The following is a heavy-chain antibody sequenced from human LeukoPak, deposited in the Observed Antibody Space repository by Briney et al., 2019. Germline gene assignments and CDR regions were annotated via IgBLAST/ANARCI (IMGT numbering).Heavy chain of an antibody. CDR3: ARDKGGYNEVDY. Sequence: PGGSLRLSCAASGFTFISHDMNWIRQVPGKGLEWVSYISGSGRTIYYADSVKGRFTISRDNAKNSLYLQMNSLRVEDTAVHYCARDKGGYNEVDYWGQGTLVTVSS. V-gene: IGHV3-48*01. CDR2: ISGSGRTI. D-gene: IGHD5-24*01. CDR1: GFTFISHD. J-gene: IGHJ4*02.